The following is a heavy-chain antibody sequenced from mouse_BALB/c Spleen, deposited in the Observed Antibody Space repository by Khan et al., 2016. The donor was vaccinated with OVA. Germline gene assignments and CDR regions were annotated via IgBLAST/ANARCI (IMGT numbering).Heavy chain of an antibody. V-gene: IGHV2-9*02. CDR1: GFSLTRHG. CDR3: ARNREPDYFDY. Sequence: VQLQESGSGLVAPSQSLSITCTVSGFSLTRHGIHWVRQPPGKGLEWLGIIWAGGSTNYNSALMSRLSITKDSSKSQVFLKMNSLQTDDTAIYYCARNREPDYFDYWGQGTTLTVSS. J-gene: IGHJ2*01. CDR2: IWAGGST.